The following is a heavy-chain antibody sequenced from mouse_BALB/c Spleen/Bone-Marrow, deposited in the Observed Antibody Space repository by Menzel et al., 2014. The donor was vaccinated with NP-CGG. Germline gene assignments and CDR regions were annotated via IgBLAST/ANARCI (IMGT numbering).Heavy chain of an antibody. CDR3: ARRDYWYFDV. Sequence: LQLQQSGVELVKPGASVMMSCNASGYTFTSYWMHWVKQRPGQGPEWIGYINPSTGYTEYNQKFKDKATLTADKSSSTAYMQLSSLTSEDSAVYYCARRDYWYFDVWSAGTTVTASS. CDR2: INPSTGYT. CDR1: GYTFTSYW. V-gene: IGHV1-7*01. J-gene: IGHJ1*01.